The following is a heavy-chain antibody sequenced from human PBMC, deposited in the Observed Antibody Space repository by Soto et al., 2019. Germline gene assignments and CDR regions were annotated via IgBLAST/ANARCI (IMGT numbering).Heavy chain of an antibody. D-gene: IGHD1-26*01. CDR1: GFNFRDFW. CDR3: TRDDSGLGIDY. V-gene: IGHV3-74*01. J-gene: IGHJ4*02. Sequence: PGGSLRLSCEASGFNFRDFWMHWVRQPLGKGPEWVSNIPSDGRDVSYADSVRGRFTISRDDARNTLYLQMSDLRVEDTAIYYCTRDDSGLGIDYWGQGTQVAVSS. CDR2: IPSDGRDV.